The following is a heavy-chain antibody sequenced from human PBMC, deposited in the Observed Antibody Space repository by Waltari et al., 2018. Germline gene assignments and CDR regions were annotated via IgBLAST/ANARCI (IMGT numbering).Heavy chain of an antibody. Sequence: QVHLVQSGAEVKKPGSSVKVSCKASGDTFGRFAIAWVRQAPGQGLEWMGALIPSFGTTDHAQEFQGRLTITADESANTVYMELGSLRPDDTSVYFCSRRQIGGPLDPWGKGTLFTVSS. D-gene: IGHD1-1*01. V-gene: IGHV1-69*12. CDR3: SRRQIGGPLDP. CDR2: LIPSFGTT. J-gene: IGHJ5*01. CDR1: GDTFGRFA.